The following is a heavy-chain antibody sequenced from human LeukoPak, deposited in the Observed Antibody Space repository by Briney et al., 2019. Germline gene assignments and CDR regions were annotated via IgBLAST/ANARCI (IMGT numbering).Heavy chain of an antibody. CDR2: IIPIFGTA. V-gene: IGHV1-69*13. CDR3: ARDLGDGYVDDY. J-gene: IGHJ4*02. D-gene: IGHD5-24*01. CDR1: GGTFSSYA. Sequence: ASVKVSCKASGGTFSSYAISWVRQAPGQGLEWMGGIIPIFGTANYAQKFQGRVTITADESTSTAYMEPSSLRSEDTAVYYCARDLGDGYVDDYWGQGTLVTVSS.